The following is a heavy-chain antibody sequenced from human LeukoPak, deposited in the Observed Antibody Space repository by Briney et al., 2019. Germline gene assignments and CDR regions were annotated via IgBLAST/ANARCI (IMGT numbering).Heavy chain of an antibody. D-gene: IGHD2-2*01. CDR2: INPSGGST. Sequence: ASVKVSCKASGYTFTSYYMHWVRQAPGQGLEWMGIINPSGGSTSYAQKFQGRVTMTRDTSTSTVYMQLRRLTSEDTAVYYCARDIVVVPAAPRSMDVWGKGTTVPVSS. J-gene: IGHJ6*03. V-gene: IGHV1-46*01. CDR1: GYTFTSYY. CDR3: ARDIVVVPAAPRSMDV.